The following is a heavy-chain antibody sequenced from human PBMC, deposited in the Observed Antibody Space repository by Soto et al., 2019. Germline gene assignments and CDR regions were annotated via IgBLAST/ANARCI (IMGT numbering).Heavy chain of an antibody. D-gene: IGHD6-19*01. CDR2: ISGIGGST. CDR1: GFTFSSYA. CDR3: ARRSRGWYFDY. V-gene: IGHV3-23*01. Sequence: EVELLESGGGLVQPGGSLRLSCAASGFTFSSYAMSWVRQAPGKGLEWVSVISGIGGSTYYADSVKGRFTISRDNSKNTLYLQMNSLRAEDTAVYYGARRSRGWYFDYWGQGTLVTVSS. J-gene: IGHJ4*02.